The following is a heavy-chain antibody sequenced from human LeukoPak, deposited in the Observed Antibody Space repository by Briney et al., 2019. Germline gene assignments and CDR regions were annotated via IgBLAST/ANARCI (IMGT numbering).Heavy chain of an antibody. CDR2: ISGSGGST. J-gene: IGHJ4*02. Sequence: GGSLRLSCAASGFTFSSYAMSWVRQAPGKGLEWVSAISGSGGSTYYADSVKGRFTISRDNSKDTLYLQMNSLRAEDTAVYYCAKDDLLDGSGSFYYFDYWGQGTLVTVSS. V-gene: IGHV3-23*01. D-gene: IGHD3-10*01. CDR3: AKDDLLDGSGSFYYFDY. CDR1: GFTFSSYA.